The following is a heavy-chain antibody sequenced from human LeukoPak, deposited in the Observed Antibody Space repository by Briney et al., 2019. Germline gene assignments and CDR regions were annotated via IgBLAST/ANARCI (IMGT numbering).Heavy chain of an antibody. CDR3: ARPLLYYYGSETYFWFDL. D-gene: IGHD3-10*01. CDR1: GFAFTTYW. V-gene: IGHV3-7*01. CDR2: IKQDGSEK. J-gene: IGHJ5*02. Sequence: GGSLRLSCAASGFAFTTYWMGWVRQAPGKGLEWVASIKQDGSEKYYVDSVKGRFTISRDSAENTVYLQMKSLKGEDTAFYYCARPLLYYYGSETYFWFDLWGQGTLVTVSS.